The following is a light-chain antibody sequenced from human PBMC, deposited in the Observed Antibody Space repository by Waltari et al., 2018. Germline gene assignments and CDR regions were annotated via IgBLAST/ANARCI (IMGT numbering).Light chain of an antibody. V-gene: IGLV4-69*01. CDR2: VKSDGSH. CDR1: SGHSSYA. Sequence: QLVLTQSPSASASLGASVNLTCTLSSGHSSYAIAWHQQPPEKGPRYLMKVKSDGSHSKGDGIPDRFSGSSSGAERYLTISSLQSEDEADYYCQTWGTGILVFAGGTKLTVL. J-gene: IGLJ2*01. CDR3: QTWGTGILV.